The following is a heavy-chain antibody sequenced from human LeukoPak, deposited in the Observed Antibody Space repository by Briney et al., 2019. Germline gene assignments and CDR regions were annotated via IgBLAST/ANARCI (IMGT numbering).Heavy chain of an antibody. CDR3: ATDRGHPLKVIVPASAAFDS. D-gene: IGHD2-2*01. CDR2: ISRSSTDI. V-gene: IGHV3-21*01. CDR1: GFIISDYS. Sequence: GGSLRLSCIASGFIISDYSMNWVRQAPGRGLEWVSSISRSSTDIYSATSKNGRFTITGDNAKNSLYLQMNSLSAEDTAMYFCATDRGHPLKVIVPASAAFDSWGQGTLVTVSS. J-gene: IGHJ4*02.